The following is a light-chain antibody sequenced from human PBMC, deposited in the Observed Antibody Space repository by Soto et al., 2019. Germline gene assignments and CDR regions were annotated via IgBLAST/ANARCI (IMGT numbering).Light chain of an antibody. V-gene: IGKV1-5*01. CDR2: DAS. CDR3: QQYIRDAET. J-gene: IGKJ1*01. CDR1: QSVSNW. Sequence: DIQMTQSPSSLSACVGDRVTITCRASQSVSNWLAWYQQKPGKAPKLLIYDASTLQSGVPSRFSGSGSGTEFTLTISSLQTDDLATYYCQQYIRDAETFGQGTKVEIK.